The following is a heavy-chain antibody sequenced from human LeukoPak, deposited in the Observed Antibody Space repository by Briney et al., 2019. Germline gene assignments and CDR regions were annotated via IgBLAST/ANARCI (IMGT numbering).Heavy chain of an antibody. J-gene: IGHJ5*02. CDR1: GFTFSSYG. V-gene: IGHV3-33*01. D-gene: IGHD3-22*01. CDR3: ARAAKYYYDSTVYWDWFDP. CDR2: IWYDGSNK. Sequence: GGSLRLSCAASGFTFSSYGMHWVRQAPGKGLEWVAVIWYDGSNKYYADSVKGRFTISRDNSKNTLYLQMNSLRAEDTAVYYCARAAKYYYDSTVYWDWFDPWGQGTLVTVSS.